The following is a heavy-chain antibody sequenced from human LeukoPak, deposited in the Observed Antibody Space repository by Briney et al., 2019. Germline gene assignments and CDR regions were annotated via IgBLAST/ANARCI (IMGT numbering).Heavy chain of an antibody. J-gene: IGHJ4*02. CDR3: ARDVGVYGDYAILGY. D-gene: IGHD4-17*01. CDR1: GFTFSGYG. Sequence: GGSLRLSCAASGFTFSGYGMHWVRQSPGKGLEWVTFIHYNGNNQYYADSVRGRFTISRDNSKNTLYLQMNSLRAEDTAVYYCARDVGVYGDYAILGYWGQGTLVTVSS. CDR2: IHYNGNNQ. V-gene: IGHV3-30*02.